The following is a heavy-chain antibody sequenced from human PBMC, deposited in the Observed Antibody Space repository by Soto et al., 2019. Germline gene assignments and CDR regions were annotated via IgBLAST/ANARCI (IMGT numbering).Heavy chain of an antibody. D-gene: IGHD5-12*01. V-gene: IGHV1-18*01. CDR3: AKLVTYSIIAPFDI. J-gene: IGHJ3*02. CDR2: ISPYSGNT. CDR1: GYNFTNFG. Sequence: QVQLVQSGGEMKKPGASVKVSCKASGYNFTNFGINWLRKAPGQGLEWVGWISPYSGNTNYAQKFRGRVTMTTDATTADMELSSLRSDDAGGYYCAKLVTYSIIAPFDIWGKGTMVTVSS.